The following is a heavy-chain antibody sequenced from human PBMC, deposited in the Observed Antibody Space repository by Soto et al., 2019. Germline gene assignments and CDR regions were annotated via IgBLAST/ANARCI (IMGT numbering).Heavy chain of an antibody. V-gene: IGHV3-23*01. D-gene: IGHD3-10*01. J-gene: IGHJ4*02. CDR2: ISGSGGST. CDR1: GFTFSSYA. Sequence: EVQLLESGGGLVQPGGSLRLSCAASGFTFSSYAMSWVRQAPGKGLEWVSAISGSGGSTYYADSVKGRFTISRDNSKNTLYLQMNSVRAEDTGVYYCARFYGSGSYYSAFDYWGQGTLVTVSS. CDR3: ARFYGSGSYYSAFDY.